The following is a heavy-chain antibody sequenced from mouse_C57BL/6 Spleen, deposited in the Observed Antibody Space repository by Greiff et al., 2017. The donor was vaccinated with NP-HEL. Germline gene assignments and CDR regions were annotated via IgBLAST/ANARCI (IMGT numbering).Heavy chain of an antibody. CDR1: GYTFTSYG. Sequence: VKLQESGAELARPGASVKLSCKASGYTFTSYGISWVKQRTGQGLEWIGEIYPRSGNTYFNEKFKGKATLTADKSSSTAYMELRSLTSEDSAVYFCARSPDGYDAMDYWGQGTSVTVSS. CDR2: IYPRSGNT. D-gene: IGHD2-3*01. V-gene: IGHV1-81*01. J-gene: IGHJ4*01. CDR3: ARSPDGYDAMDY.